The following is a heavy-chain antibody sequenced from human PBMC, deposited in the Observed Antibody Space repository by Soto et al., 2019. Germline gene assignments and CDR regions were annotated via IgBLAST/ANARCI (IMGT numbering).Heavy chain of an antibody. CDR1: GGSVSSGSYY. CDR3: ARFPAAISANYYYYYYMDV. J-gene: IGHJ6*03. V-gene: IGHV4-61*01. CDR2: IYYSGST. D-gene: IGHD2-2*02. Sequence: PSETLSLTCTVSGGSVSSGSYYWSWIRQPPGKGLEWIGYIYYSGSTNYNPSLKSRVTISVDTSKNQFSLKLSSVTAADTAVYYCARFPAAISANYYYYYYMDVWGKGTTVTVSS.